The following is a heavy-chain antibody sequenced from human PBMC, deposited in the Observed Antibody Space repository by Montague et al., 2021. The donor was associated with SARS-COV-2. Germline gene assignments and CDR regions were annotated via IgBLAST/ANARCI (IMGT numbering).Heavy chain of an antibody. CDR3: ARLGAITLVRGITKADFSNYGMDV. V-gene: IGHV4-34*01. D-gene: IGHD3-10*01. J-gene: IGHJ6*02. Sequence: SETLSLTSAVSSGSFRGYYWSWIRQPPGKGLEWIGEINHSGSTTYNPSFESRVSISVDTSNKQFSLKVTSVTAADTAVYYCARLGAITLVRGITKADFSNYGMDVWGQGTTVTVSS. CDR2: INHSGST. CDR1: SGSFRGYY.